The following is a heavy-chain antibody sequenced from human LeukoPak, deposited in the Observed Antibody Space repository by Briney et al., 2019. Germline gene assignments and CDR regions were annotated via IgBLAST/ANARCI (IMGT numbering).Heavy chain of an antibody. CDR2: ISAYNGNT. V-gene: IGHV1-18*01. D-gene: IGHD3-22*01. J-gene: IGHJ4*02. Sequence: GASVKVSCKASGYTFTSYGISWVRQAPGQGLEWMGWISAYNGNTNYAQKLQGRVTMTTDTSTSTAYMELRGLRSDDTAVYYCARDLRFTDSSGYSDYWGQGTLVTVSS. CDR3: ARDLRFTDSSGYSDY. CDR1: GYTFTSYG.